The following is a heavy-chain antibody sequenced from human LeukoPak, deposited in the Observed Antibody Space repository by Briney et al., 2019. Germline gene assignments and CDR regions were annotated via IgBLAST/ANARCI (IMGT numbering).Heavy chain of an antibody. J-gene: IGHJ6*03. CDR1: GFSVSSYG. V-gene: IGHV3-7*01. D-gene: IGHD1-26*01. Sequence: GGSLRLSCAVSGFSVSSYGMSWVRQAPGKGLEWVANIKQDAGEKYYGDSVKGRFTISRDNARNSLFLQMNSLRAEDAAVYFCARESAYRRYDYYHYMDVWGKGTTVTVS. CDR3: ARESAYRRYDYYHYMDV. CDR2: IKQDAGEK.